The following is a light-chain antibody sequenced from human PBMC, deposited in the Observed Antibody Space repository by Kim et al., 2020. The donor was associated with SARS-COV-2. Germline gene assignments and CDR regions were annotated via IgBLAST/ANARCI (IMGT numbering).Light chain of an antibody. CDR2: GAS. V-gene: IGKV3-20*01. CDR3: QQYGSSLYT. J-gene: IGKJ2*01. Sequence: EIVLTQSPGTLSLSPGERATLSCRASQSVSNNYLAWYQQKPGQAPRLLVYGASNRATGIPDRFSGSGSGTDFTLTISRLEPEDFAVYYCQQYGSSLYTFGPGTKLEI. CDR1: QSVSNNY.